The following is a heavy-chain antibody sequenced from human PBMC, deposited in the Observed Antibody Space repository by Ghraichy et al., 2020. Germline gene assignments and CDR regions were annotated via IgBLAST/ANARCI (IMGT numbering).Heavy chain of an antibody. J-gene: IGHJ6*03. D-gene: IGHD3-3*01. CDR1: GFTFSSYA. CDR2: ISGSGGST. V-gene: IGHV3-23*01. CDR3: AKGGYDFWSGYSYYYYYYMDV. Sequence: GGSLRLSCAASGFTFSSYAMSWVRQAPGKGLEWVSAISGSGGSTYYADSVKGRFTISRDNSKNTLYLQMNSLRAEDTAVYYGAKGGYDFWSGYSYYYYYYMDVWGKGTTVTVSS.